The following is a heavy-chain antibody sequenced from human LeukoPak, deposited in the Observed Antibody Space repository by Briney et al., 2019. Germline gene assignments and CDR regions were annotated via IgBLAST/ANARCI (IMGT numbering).Heavy chain of an antibody. J-gene: IGHJ4*02. D-gene: IGHD3-22*01. CDR3: TTDQGLYYYDSSGYFSL. Sequence: GGSLRLSCAASGFTFSNAWMSWVRQAPGKGLEWVGRIKSKTDGGTTDYAAPVKGRFTISRDDSKNTLYLQMNSLKTEDTAVYYCTTDQGLYYYDSSGYFSLWGQGTLVTVSS. V-gene: IGHV3-15*01. CDR2: IKSKTDGGTT. CDR1: GFTFSNAW.